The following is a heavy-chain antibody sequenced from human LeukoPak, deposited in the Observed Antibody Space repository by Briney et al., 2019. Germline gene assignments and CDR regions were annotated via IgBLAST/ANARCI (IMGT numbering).Heavy chain of an antibody. CDR1: GFTFSSYT. J-gene: IGHJ4*02. V-gene: IGHV3-21*04. D-gene: IGHD6-19*01. CDR3: ARYEYSSGWYDY. Sequence: PGGSLRLSCETSGFTFSSYTMYWVRQAPGKGLEWVSSITTNSDYIYYADSVRGRFTISRDNAKDSLYLQMNSLRAEDTAVYYCARYEYSSGWYDYWGQGILVTVSS. CDR2: ITTNSDYI.